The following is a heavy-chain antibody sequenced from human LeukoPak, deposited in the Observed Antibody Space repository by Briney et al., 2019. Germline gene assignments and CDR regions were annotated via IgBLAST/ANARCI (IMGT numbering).Heavy chain of an antibody. D-gene: IGHD2-15*01. CDR1: GGSISSYY. V-gene: IGHV4-59*01. J-gene: IGHJ4*02. CDR3: ARSFSARMFFDY. Sequence: PSETLSLTCTVSGGSISSYYWSWIRQPPGKGLEWIGYIYSSGRTNYNPSLKSRVIISLDTSKGQFSLKLSSVTAADTAVYYCARSFSARMFFDYWGQGSLVTVSS. CDR2: IYSSGRT.